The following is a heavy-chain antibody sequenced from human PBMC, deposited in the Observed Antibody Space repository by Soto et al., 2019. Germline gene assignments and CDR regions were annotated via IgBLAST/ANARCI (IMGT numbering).Heavy chain of an antibody. CDR2: INPSGGST. CDR1: GYTFTSYY. V-gene: IGHV1-46*01. J-gene: IGHJ4*02. CDR3: ARDSDLTGYYGYFDY. Sequence: ASVKVYCKASGYTFTSYYMHWVRQAPGQGLEWMGIINPSGGSTSYAQKFQGRVTMTRDTSTSTVYMELSSLRSEDTAVYYCARDSDLTGYYGYFDYWGQGTLVTVSS. D-gene: IGHD3-9*01.